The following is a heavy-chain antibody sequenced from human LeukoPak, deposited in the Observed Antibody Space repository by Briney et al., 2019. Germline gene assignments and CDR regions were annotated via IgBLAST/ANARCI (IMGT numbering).Heavy chain of an antibody. CDR3: AKDQNYDFWSGRNYFDY. CDR1: GFTFSSYA. Sequence: GGSLRLSCAASGFTFSSYAMSWVRQAPGKGLEWVSAISGSGGSTYYADSVKGRFTISRDNSKNTLYLQMNSLRAEDTAVYYCAKDQNYDFWSGRNYFDYWGQGTLVTVSS. CDR2: ISGSGGST. J-gene: IGHJ4*02. V-gene: IGHV3-23*01. D-gene: IGHD3-3*01.